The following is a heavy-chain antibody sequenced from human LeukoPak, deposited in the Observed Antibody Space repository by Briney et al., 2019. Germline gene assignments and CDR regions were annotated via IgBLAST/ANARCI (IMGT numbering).Heavy chain of an antibody. J-gene: IGHJ4*02. CDR3: AIAKLELLTDY. D-gene: IGHD1-26*01. CDR1: GFTFSTYW. Sequence: GGSLRLSCASSGFTFSTYWMSWGRQAPGKGLEWVANIKQDGSEKYYVDSVKGRFTISRDNAKNSLYLQMNSLRAEDTAVYYCAIAKLELLTDYCGQGTLVTVSS. CDR2: IKQDGSEK. V-gene: IGHV3-7*05.